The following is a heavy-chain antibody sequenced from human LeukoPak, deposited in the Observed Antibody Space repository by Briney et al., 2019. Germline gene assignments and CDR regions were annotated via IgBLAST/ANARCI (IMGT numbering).Heavy chain of an antibody. CDR1: TDSPNTYY. CDR2: IYHSGST. J-gene: IGHJ4*02. D-gene: IGHD2-15*01. CDR3: VRLRWELLAPYFDH. Sequence: SETLFLTCSVSTDSPNTYYWSWIRQSRGKGLEWIGHIYHSGSTDYNPSINSRVTISIDMSKKEFSLKLTSVTVADTAMYYCVRLRWELLAPYFDHWGQGAFVIVSS. V-gene: IGHV4-59*01.